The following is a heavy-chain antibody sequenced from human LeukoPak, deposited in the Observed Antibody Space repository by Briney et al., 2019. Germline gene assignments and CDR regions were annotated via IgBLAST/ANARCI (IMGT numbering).Heavy chain of an antibody. CDR2: INNDGTRT. CDR1: GFTFSNYW. D-gene: IGHD2-21*02. V-gene: IGHV3-74*01. J-gene: IGHJ4*02. CDR3: ARDQGLPDF. Sequence: PGGSLRLSCATSGFTFSNYWMHWVRQAPGKGLMWVSQINNDGTRTTYVDSVKGRFIISRDNAKNTVYLQLNNLRADDTALYFCARDQGLPDFWGQGTLVTVSS.